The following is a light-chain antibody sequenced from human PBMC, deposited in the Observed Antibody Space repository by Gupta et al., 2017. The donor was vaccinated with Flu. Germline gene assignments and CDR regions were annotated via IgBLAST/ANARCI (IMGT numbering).Light chain of an antibody. CDR2: GAS. Sequence: SQVTQSPSSLSASVGDRVTITCRASQDINKFLNWYQQKPGKAPNLLIYGASTLQSGVPSRFSGSGSGTDFTLTISNLQPEDLATYYCQESYDPPMYTFGQGTKLEIK. CDR3: QESYDPPMYT. CDR1: QDINKF. V-gene: IGKV1-39*01. J-gene: IGKJ2*01.